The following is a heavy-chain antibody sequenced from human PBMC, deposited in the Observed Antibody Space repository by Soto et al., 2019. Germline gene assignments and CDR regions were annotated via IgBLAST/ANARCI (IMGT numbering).Heavy chain of an antibody. D-gene: IGHD1-1*01. CDR1: GFTFSSYA. V-gene: IGHV3-23*01. CDR2: ISGSGGSK. J-gene: IGHJ6*02. CDR3: ARGWNHYCYYGMDV. Sequence: EVQLLESGGGLVQPGGSLRLSCAASGFTFSSYAMSWVRQAPGKGLEWVSAISGSGGSKYYADSVKGRFTISRDNSKNTLYLQMNSLRAEDTAVYYCARGWNHYCYYGMDVWGQGTTVTVSS.